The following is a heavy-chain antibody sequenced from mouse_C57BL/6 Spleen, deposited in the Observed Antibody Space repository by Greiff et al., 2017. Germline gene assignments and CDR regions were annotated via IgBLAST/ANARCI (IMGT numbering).Heavy chain of an antibody. J-gene: IGHJ4*01. CDR3: ARWELFYAMDY. Sequence: EVQLQQSGPELVKPGASVKISCKASGYTFTDYYMNWVKQSHGKSLEWIGDINPNNGGTSYNQKFKGKATLTVDKSSSTAYMELRSLTSEDSAVYYCARWELFYAMDYWGQGTSVTFSS. CDR2: INPNNGGT. V-gene: IGHV1-26*01. CDR1: GYTFTDYY. D-gene: IGHD4-1*01.